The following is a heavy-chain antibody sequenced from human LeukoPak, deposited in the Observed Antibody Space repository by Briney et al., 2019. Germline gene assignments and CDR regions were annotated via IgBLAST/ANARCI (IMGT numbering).Heavy chain of an antibody. Sequence: GRSLRLSCAASGFTFSNYGMSWVRQAQGKGLEWVSAITDSGNTFYADSVKGRFTISRDNSRNTLYLQMNSLRAEDTAVYYCANWYYYENGAYWCWGQGTLVTVSS. CDR1: GFTFSNYG. V-gene: IGHV3-23*01. J-gene: IGHJ4*02. D-gene: IGHD3-22*01. CDR3: ANWYYYENGAYWC. CDR2: ITDSGNT.